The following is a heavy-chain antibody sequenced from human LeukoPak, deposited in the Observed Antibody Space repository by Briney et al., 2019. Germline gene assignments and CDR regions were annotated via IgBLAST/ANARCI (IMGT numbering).Heavy chain of an antibody. CDR3: ARVEQQLVLDY. CDR2: IYYSGST. CDR1: GGSISSYY. Sequence: PSETLSLTCTVSGGSISSYYWSWIRQPPGKGLEWIGYIYYSGSTNYNPSLKSRVTISVDTSKNQFSLKLSPVTAADTAVYYCARVEQQLVLDYWGQGTLVTVSS. J-gene: IGHJ4*02. V-gene: IGHV4-59*01. D-gene: IGHD6-13*01.